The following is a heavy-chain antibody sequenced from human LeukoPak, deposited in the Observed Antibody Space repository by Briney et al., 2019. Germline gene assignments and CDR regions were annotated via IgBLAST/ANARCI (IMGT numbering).Heavy chain of an antibody. Sequence: PGGSLRLSCAVSGFTFSSYVMTWVRQVPGKGLEWVSGISGSGGRTYYADSVKGRSTISRDNSKNTLFLQMNSLRVEDTAVYYCTKDWSAAYWGQGTLVTVSS. CDR1: GFTFSSYV. CDR3: TKDWSAAY. V-gene: IGHV3-23*01. J-gene: IGHJ4*02. D-gene: IGHD2-15*01. CDR2: ISGSGGRT.